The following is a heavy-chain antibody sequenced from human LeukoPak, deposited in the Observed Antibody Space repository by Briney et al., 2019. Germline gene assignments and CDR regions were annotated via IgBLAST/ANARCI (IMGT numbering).Heavy chain of an antibody. J-gene: IGHJ4*02. Sequence: ASVKVSCKASGYTFTGYYMHWVRQAPGQGLEWMGWINPNSGGTNYAQKFQGWVTMTRDTSISTAYMELSRLRSDDTAVYYCARDRRHYDFWSGYSNFDYWGQGTLVTVSS. CDR3: ARDRRHYDFWSGYSNFDY. CDR2: INPNSGGT. V-gene: IGHV1-2*04. D-gene: IGHD3-3*01. CDR1: GYTFTGYY.